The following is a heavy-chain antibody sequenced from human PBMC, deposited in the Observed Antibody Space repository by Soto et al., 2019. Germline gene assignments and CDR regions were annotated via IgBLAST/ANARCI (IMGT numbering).Heavy chain of an antibody. CDR3: ARATTVPPSYGMDV. CDR1: GGSISSGGYY. CDR2: IYYSGST. D-gene: IGHD4-4*01. J-gene: IGHJ6*02. Sequence: QVQLQESGPGLVKPSQTLSLTCTVSGGSISSGGYYWSWIRQHPGKGLEWIGYIYYSGSTYYNPSLKSRVTISVDPSKNQFSLKLSSVTAADTAVYYCARATTVPPSYGMDVWGQGTTVTVSS. V-gene: IGHV4-31*03.